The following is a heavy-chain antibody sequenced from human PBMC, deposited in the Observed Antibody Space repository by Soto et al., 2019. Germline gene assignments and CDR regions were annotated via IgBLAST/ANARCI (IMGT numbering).Heavy chain of an antibody. J-gene: IGHJ4*02. V-gene: IGHV3-21*01. CDR1: GFTFSSYS. D-gene: IGHD5-12*01. Sequence: GGSLRLSCAASGFTFSSYSMNWVRQAPGKGLEWVSSISSSSSYIYYADSVKGRFTISRDNAKNSLYLQMNSLRAEDTAVYYCARVRPGGYDWEIDYWGQGTLVTVSS. CDR3: ARVRPGGYDWEIDY. CDR2: ISSSSSYI.